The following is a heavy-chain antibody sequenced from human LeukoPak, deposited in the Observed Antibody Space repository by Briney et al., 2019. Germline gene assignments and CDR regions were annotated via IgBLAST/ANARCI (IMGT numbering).Heavy chain of an antibody. CDR2: IKSRVDGGTA. V-gene: IGHV3-15*01. J-gene: IGHJ4*02. Sequence: GGSLRLSCVASGFTLSNAWMSWVHQAPGQGLEWVGRIKSRVDGGTAEYAARVEGRFTISRDDSRNTLSLQMNSLQTEDTAVYYCTTQSPYWGQGTLVTVSS. CDR3: TTQSPY. CDR1: GFTLSNAW.